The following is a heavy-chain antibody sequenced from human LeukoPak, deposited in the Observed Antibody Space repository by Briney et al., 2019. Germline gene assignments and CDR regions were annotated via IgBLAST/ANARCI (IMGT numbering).Heavy chain of an antibody. CDR1: GFTFSGSA. J-gene: IGHJ4*02. V-gene: IGHV3-73*01. Sequence: GGSLRLSCAASGFTFSGSAMHWVRQASGKGLEWVGRIRSEANSYATAYAASVKGRFTISRDDSKNTAYLQMNSLKTEDTAVYYCTRHAQYSSGWYEVYWGQGTLVTVSS. D-gene: IGHD6-19*01. CDR2: IRSEANSYAT. CDR3: TRHAQYSSGWYEVY.